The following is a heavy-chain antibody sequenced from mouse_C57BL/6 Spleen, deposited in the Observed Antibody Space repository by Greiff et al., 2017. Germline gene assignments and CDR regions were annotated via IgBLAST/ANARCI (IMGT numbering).Heavy chain of an antibody. V-gene: IGHV3-6*01. CDR3: ARGFYDGYDTPYYYAMDY. D-gene: IGHD2-3*01. Sequence: EVQLQQSGPGLVKPSPSLSLTCSVTGYSITSGYYWNWIRQFPGNKLEWMGYISYDGSNNYNPTLKNRISITRDTSKNQSFLKLNSVTTEDTATYYCARGFYDGYDTPYYYAMDYWGQGTSVTVSS. CDR1: GYSITSGYY. CDR2: ISYDGSN. J-gene: IGHJ4*01.